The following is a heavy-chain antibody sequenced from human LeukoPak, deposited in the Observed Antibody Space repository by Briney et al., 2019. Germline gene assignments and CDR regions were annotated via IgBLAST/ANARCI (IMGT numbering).Heavy chain of an antibody. V-gene: IGHV5-51*01. CDR2: TYPGDSDT. J-gene: IGHJ4*02. D-gene: IGHD6-6*01. Sequence: KSGESLKISCKGSGYSFTSYSIGWVRQMPGKGLEGMGITYPGDSDTRYSPSFQGQVTISADKSISTAYLQWSSLKASDTAMYYCARQVSSSSGHDYWGQGTLVTVSS. CDR3: ARQVSSSSGHDY. CDR1: GYSFTSYS.